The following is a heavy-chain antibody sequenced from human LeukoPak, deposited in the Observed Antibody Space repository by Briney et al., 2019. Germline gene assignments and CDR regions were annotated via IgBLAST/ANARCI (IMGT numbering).Heavy chain of an antibody. Sequence: GRSLRLSCAASGFTFSSYAMDWVRQAPGKGLEWVAVISYDGSNQHKADSVRGRFTISRDNSKNTLYLQMNGLRAEDTAVYYCARDLHGRYSYGYRHWGQGTLVTVSS. CDR2: ISYDGSNQ. J-gene: IGHJ4*02. V-gene: IGHV3-30*04. CDR3: ARDLHGRYSYGYRH. D-gene: IGHD5-18*01. CDR1: GFTFSSYA.